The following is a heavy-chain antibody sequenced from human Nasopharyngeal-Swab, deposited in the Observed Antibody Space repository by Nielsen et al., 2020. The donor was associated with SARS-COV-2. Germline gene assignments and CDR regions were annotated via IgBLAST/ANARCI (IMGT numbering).Heavy chain of an antibody. CDR2: INGDSSAK. CDR1: GFTFRSRS. Sequence: GESLKISCVASGFTFRSRSMNWVRQAPGKGLEWVSYINGDSSAKYYVDSVKGRFTISRDNAKNYLYLQMNSLRVEDTAVYYCVRDGYTTGRNDAFDIWGQGTMVTVSS. CDR3: VRDGYTTGRNDAFDI. D-gene: IGHD1-1*01. J-gene: IGHJ3*02. V-gene: IGHV3-48*01.